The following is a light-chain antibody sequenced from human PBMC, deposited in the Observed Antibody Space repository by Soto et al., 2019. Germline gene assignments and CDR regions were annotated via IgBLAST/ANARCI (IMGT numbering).Light chain of an antibody. V-gene: IGKV1-6*01. J-gene: IGKJ1*01. CDR1: QGIRYD. Sequence: AIQMTQSPSSLSASVGDRVTITCRAGQGIRYDVAWYQQKPGRAPKLLIYAASNLQSGVPSRFSGRGSGSDFTLTISSLQPEDFATYYCLQDYGYPRTFGQGTKVEI. CDR2: AAS. CDR3: LQDYGYPRT.